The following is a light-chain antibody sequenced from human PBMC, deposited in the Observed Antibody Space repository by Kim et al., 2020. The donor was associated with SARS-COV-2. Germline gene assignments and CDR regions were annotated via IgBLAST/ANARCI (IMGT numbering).Light chain of an antibody. J-gene: IGKJ2*01. V-gene: IGKV1-33*01. CDR3: QHYYGFPYT. CDR2: DAS. Sequence: SASVGDRVTITCQASQDIRNNLNWYQQKSGEGPKLLIYDASSLDTGVPSKFSGRGSGTDFTFTINNLEPEDTATYFCQHYYGFPYTFGQGTKLEI. CDR1: QDIRNN.